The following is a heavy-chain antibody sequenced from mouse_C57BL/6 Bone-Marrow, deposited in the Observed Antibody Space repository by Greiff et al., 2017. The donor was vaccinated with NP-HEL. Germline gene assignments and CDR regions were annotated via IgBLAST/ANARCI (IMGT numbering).Heavy chain of an antibody. V-gene: IGHV1-52*01. CDR3: ARGAYIKDFDY. J-gene: IGHJ2*01. Sequence: VQLQQPGAELVRPGSSVKLSCKASGYTFTSYWMHWVKQRPIQGLEWIGNIDPSDSETHYNQKFKDKATLTVDKSSSTAYMQLSSLTSEDSAVYYCARGAYIKDFDYWGQGTTLTVSS. CDR2: IDPSDSET. CDR1: GYTFTSYW. D-gene: IGHD1-2*01.